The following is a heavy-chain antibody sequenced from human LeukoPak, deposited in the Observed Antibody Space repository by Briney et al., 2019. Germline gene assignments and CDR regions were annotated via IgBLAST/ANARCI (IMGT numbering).Heavy chain of an antibody. D-gene: IGHD3-22*01. CDR3: ARVSITMIGNDAFDI. CDR1: GGSISSSY. CDR2: IYYSGST. J-gene: IGHJ3*02. V-gene: IGHV4-59*01. Sequence: SETLSLTCTVSGGSISSSYWSWIRQPPGKGLEWIGYIYYSGSTNYNPSLKSRVTISVDTSKNQFSLKLSSVTAADTAVYYCARVSITMIGNDAFDIWGQGTMVTVSS.